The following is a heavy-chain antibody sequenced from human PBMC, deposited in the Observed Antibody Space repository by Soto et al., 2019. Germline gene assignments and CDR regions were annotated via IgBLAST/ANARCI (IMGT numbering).Heavy chain of an antibody. D-gene: IGHD2-2*01. J-gene: IGHJ6*02. CDR2: ISTSSNLI. CDR1: ECNLIRSS. V-gene: IGHV3-21*01. Sequence: PVGSLRRSCAASECNLIRSSMKWVRPAPGKGLEWVASISTSSNLIYYEDSVKGRFTVSRDNTKNSMYLQMISLRAEDTAIYYCARGMKTAVFYGMDVWGQGPRVTGAS. CDR3: ARGMKTAVFYGMDV.